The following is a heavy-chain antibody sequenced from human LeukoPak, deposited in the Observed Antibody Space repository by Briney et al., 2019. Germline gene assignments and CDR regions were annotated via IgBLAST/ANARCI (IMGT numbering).Heavy chain of an antibody. CDR3: AKDRWTSPYYGMDV. CDR2: ISWNSGSI. V-gene: IGHV3-9*01. D-gene: IGHD2-15*01. CDR1: GFAFDGYA. J-gene: IGHJ6*02. Sequence: PGRSLRLSCAASGFAFDGYAMHWVRQAPGKGLEWVSGISWNSGSIGYADSVKGRFTISRDNAKNSLYLQMNSLRAEDTALYYCAKDRWTSPYYGMDVWGQGTTVTVS.